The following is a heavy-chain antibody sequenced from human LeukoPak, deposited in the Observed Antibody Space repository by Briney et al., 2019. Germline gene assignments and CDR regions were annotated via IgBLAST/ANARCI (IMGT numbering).Heavy chain of an antibody. CDR2: ISGSGGST. Sequence: GGSLRLSCAASGFTFISYAMSWVRQAPGKGLEWVSAISGSGGSTYYPDSVKGRFTISRDNYKKTLYLQMNRLRAEDTSVYYCAKDLATGYSSYYYGMDVWGQGTTVTVSS. D-gene: IGHD3-9*01. J-gene: IGHJ6*02. CDR1: GFTFISYA. V-gene: IGHV3-23*01. CDR3: AKDLATGYSSYYYGMDV.